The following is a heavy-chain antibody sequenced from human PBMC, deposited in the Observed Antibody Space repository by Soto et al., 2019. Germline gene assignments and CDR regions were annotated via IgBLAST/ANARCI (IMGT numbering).Heavy chain of an antibody. CDR2: ISSDSSVK. CDR1: GFTFSGYN. CDR3: ARVQDSSWSAHWYFDL. V-gene: IGHV3-48*01. D-gene: IGHD6-13*01. J-gene: IGHJ2*01. Sequence: PGGSLRLPCAASGFTFSGYNMNWVRQAPGKGLEWVSYISSDSSVKYYADSVKGRFTISRDNPKNSLYLQMNSLRAEDTAVYYCARVQDSSWSAHWYFDLWGRGTLVTVSS.